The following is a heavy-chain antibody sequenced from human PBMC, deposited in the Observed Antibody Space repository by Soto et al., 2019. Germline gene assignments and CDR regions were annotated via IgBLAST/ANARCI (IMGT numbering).Heavy chain of an antibody. CDR2: INAGNGNT. D-gene: IGHD3-16*01. Sequence: QVQLVQSGAEVKKPGASVKVSCKASGYTFTSYAMHWVRQAPGQRLEWMGWINAGNGNTKYSQKFQGRVTITRDTSASTAYMELSSLRSEDTAVYYCARGYYDYVWGSYCMDVWGQGTTVTVSS. V-gene: IGHV1-3*01. J-gene: IGHJ6*02. CDR1: GYTFTSYA. CDR3: ARGYYDYVWGSYCMDV.